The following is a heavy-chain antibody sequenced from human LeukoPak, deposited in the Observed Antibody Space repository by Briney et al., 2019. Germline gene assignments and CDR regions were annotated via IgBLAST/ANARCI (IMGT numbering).Heavy chain of an antibody. V-gene: IGHV4-59*01. CDR3: ARERRYYYDSSDYVRTYYFDY. J-gene: IGHJ4*02. CDR1: GGSISSYY. Sequence: SETLSLTCTVSGGSISSYYWSWIRQPPGKGLEWIGYIYYSGNTNYNPSFKSRVTISVDTSKNQFSLKLSSVTAADTAVYYCARERRYYYDSSDYVRTYYFDYWGQGTLVTVSS. CDR2: IYYSGNT. D-gene: IGHD3-22*01.